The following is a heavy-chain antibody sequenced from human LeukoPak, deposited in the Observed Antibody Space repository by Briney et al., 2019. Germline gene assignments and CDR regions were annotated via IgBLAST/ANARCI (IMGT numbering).Heavy chain of an antibody. D-gene: IGHD3-3*01. J-gene: IGHJ4*02. V-gene: IGHV3-7*01. CDR2: IKEDGSEK. Sequence: GGSVRLSCAASGFIFSSIWMSWVRQAPGKGLEWVAHIKEDGSEKYYVDSVKGRFTISRDNAKNSLYLQMNSLRAEDTAVYYCVRADSWTFGYWGQGTLVTVSS. CDR1: GFIFSSIW. CDR3: VRADSWTFGY.